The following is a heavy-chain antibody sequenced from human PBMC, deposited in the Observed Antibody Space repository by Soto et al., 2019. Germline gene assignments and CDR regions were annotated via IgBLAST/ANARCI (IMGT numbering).Heavy chain of an antibody. V-gene: IGHV4-61*01. CDR1: GGSVSSGYYY. Sequence: QVQLQESGPGQVKPSETLSLTCTVSGGSVSSGYYYWNWIRQPPGKGLEWIGYIYYNGNTNFNTSLKSRVTISADMSKKQFCLKLTSVTAADTGVYYCASRTVTTGLNDCWGQGTLVTFSS. J-gene: IGHJ4*02. CDR2: IYYNGNT. CDR3: ASRTVTTGLNDC. D-gene: IGHD4-17*01.